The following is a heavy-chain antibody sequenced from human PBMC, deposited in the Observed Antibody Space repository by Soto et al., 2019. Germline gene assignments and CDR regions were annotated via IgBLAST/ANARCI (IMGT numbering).Heavy chain of an antibody. CDR1: GSSLSTSVLG. CDR3: AHRFGSRFDP. Sequence: QITLKESGPTLVKPTQTLTLTCTVSGSSLSTSVLGVGWIRQPPGKALEWLALIYWDDDKRYSPSLKSRLTITTDTSKNQVVLTMTNMDPVDTATYYCAHRFGSRFDPWGQGTLVTVSS. J-gene: IGHJ5*02. V-gene: IGHV2-5*02. CDR2: IYWDDDK. D-gene: IGHD3-10*01.